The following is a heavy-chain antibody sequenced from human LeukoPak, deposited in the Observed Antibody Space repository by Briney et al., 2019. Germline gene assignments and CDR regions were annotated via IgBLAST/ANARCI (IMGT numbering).Heavy chain of an antibody. CDR1: GFTFDDYA. CDR3: AKAVYSYGRFFDY. CDR2: ISWNSGSI. D-gene: IGHD5-18*01. J-gene: IGHJ4*02. V-gene: IGHV3-9*01. Sequence: GGSLRLSCAASGFTFDDYAMHWARQAPGKGLEWVSGISWNSGSIGYADSVKGRFTISRDNAKNSLYLQMNSLRAEDTALYYCAKAVYSYGRFFDYWGQGTLVTVSS.